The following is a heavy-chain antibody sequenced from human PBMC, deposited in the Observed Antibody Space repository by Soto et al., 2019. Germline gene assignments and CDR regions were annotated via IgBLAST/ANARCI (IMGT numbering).Heavy chain of an antibody. V-gene: IGHV3-15*01. J-gene: IGHJ4*02. Sequence: EVQLVESGGGLVKPGWSLRLSCAASGFTFSNAWMSWVRQAPGKGLEWVGRIKSKTDGGTTDYAAPVKGRFTISRDDSKNTLYLQMNSLKTEDTAVYYCTTVSPILTGHGDYWGQGTLVTVSS. D-gene: IGHD3-9*01. CDR1: GFTFSNAW. CDR3: TTVSPILTGHGDY. CDR2: IKSKTDGGTT.